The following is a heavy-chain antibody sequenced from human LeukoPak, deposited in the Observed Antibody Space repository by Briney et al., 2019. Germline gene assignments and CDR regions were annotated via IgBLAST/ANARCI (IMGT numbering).Heavy chain of an antibody. V-gene: IGHV3-21*04. CDR3: AAGAAPNVYYYYGMDV. CDR1: GFTFISYS. CDR2: ISSSSSYI. J-gene: IGHJ6*02. Sequence: GGSLRLSCAASGFTFISYSMNWVRQAPGKGLEWVSSISSSSSYIYYADSVKGRFTISRDNAKNSLYLQMNSLRSEDTAVYYCAAGAAPNVYYYYGMDVWGQGTTVTVSS. D-gene: IGHD6-19*01.